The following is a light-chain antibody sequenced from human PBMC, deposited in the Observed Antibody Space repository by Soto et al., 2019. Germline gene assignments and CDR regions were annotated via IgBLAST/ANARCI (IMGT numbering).Light chain of an antibody. CDR3: QQSYSTPWT. CDR1: QSITNF. J-gene: IGKJ1*01. CDR2: AAS. V-gene: IGKV1-39*01. Sequence: DIQMTHSPSSLSASLVDIVIMTCLASQSITNFFSWYQQKPGKAANLLIYAASSLQSGVPSRFSGSASGTDFTLTISSLQPADFATYYCQQSYSTPWTFGQGTKVDIK.